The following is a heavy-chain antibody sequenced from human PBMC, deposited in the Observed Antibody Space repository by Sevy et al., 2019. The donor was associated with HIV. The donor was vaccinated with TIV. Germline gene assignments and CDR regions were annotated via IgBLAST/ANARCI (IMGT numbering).Heavy chain of an antibody. CDR1: GFAFYEYS. V-gene: IGHV3-23*01. CDR2: LSFGCGKI. CDR3: AREGCSRPHDY. Sequence: GGSLKLSCAASGFAFYEYSMSWIRQAPGKGLEWVATLSFGCGKINYADSVKGRFTITRDNSKNSFYLQTDNLRVEETALYYCAREGCSRPHDYWGQGTRVTVSS. D-gene: IGHD2-8*01. J-gene: IGHJ4*02.